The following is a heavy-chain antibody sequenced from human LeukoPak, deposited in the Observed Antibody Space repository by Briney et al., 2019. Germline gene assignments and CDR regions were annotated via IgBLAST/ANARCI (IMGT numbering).Heavy chain of an antibody. CDR3: ARGTPAAETHYYYYYMDV. J-gene: IGHJ6*03. Sequence: PSETLSLTCTVSGDSITTYFWSWIRQPPGKGLEWIGYIYYSGTTNYNPSLKCRVTISVDTSKNQFSLKLTSVTAADTAVYYCARGTPAAETHYYYYYMDVWGKGTTVTVSS. CDR1: GDSITTYF. CDR2: IYYSGTT. D-gene: IGHD2-2*01. V-gene: IGHV4-59*12.